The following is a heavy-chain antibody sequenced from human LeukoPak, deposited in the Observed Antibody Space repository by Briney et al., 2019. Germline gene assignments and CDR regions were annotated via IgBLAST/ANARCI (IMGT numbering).Heavy chain of an antibody. V-gene: IGHV4-34*01. J-gene: IGHJ4*02. CDR2: INHSGST. D-gene: IGHD3-22*01. CDR1: GGSFSGYY. CDR3: ARDSVRYYYDSSGWVHYFDY. Sequence: SETLSLTCAVYGGSFSGYYWSWIRQPPGKGLEWIGEINHSGSTNYNPSLKSRVTISVDTSKNQFSLKPSSVTAADTAVYYCARDSVRYYYDSSGWVHYFDYWGQGTLVTVSS.